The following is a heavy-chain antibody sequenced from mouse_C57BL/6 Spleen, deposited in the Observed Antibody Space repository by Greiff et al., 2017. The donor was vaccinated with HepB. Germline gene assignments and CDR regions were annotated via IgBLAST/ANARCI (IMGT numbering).Heavy chain of an antibody. J-gene: IGHJ4*01. D-gene: IGHD3-1*01. CDR2: INPNNGGT. CDR3: AGCAALTGYYYAMDY. Sequence: EVQLQQSGPELLKPGASVKIPCKASGYTFTDYNMAWVKQSHGKSLEWIGDINPNNGGTIYNQKFKAKARLTVDTSSSTAYMELRRLTSEDTAVYYCAGCAALTGYYYAMDYWGQGTSVTVSS. V-gene: IGHV1-18*01. CDR1: GYTFTDYN.